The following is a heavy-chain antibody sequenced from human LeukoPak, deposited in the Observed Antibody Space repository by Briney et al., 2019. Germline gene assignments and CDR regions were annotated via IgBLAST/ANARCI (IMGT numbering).Heavy chain of an antibody. CDR2: ISDNGGST. D-gene: IGHD1-26*01. Sequence: HPGGSLRLSCAASGFTFSRYDMTWVRQAPGKGLEWVSSISDNGGSTYDADSVKGRFTISRDNSKSTLYLQMNSLRAEDTAVYYCAKFVNYGSYYRFYYMDVWGKGTTVSVSS. CDR1: GFTFSRYD. CDR3: AKFVNYGSYYRFYYMDV. V-gene: IGHV3-23*01. J-gene: IGHJ6*03.